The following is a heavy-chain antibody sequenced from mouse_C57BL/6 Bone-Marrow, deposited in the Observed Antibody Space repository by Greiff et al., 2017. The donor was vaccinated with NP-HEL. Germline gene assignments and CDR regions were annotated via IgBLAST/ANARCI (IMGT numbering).Heavy chain of an antibody. J-gene: IGHJ2*01. CDR1: GFTFSSYT. V-gene: IGHV5-9*01. Sequence: LVESGGGLVKPGGSLKLSCAASGFTFSSYTMSWVRQTPEKRLEWVATISGGGGNTYYPDSVKGRFTISRDNAKNTLYLQMSRLRSEDTALYYCARHYDYDFDYWGQGTTLTVSS. CDR2: ISGGGGNT. D-gene: IGHD2-4*01. CDR3: ARHYDYDFDY.